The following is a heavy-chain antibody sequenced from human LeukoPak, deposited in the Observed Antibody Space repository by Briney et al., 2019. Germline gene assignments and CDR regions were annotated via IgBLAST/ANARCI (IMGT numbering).Heavy chain of an antibody. V-gene: IGHV3-30-3*01. J-gene: IGHJ4*02. CDR1: GFTFSSYS. D-gene: IGHD2-15*01. CDR2: ISYDGVYK. CDR3: ARDGSGGSNFYYDY. Sequence: GGSLRLSCAASGFTFSSYSMHWVRQAPGKGLEWVSVISYDGVYKYYADSMEGRFTTSRENSKNTLYLQINSLTTEDTAVYYCARDGSGGSNFYYDYWGQGTLVTVSS.